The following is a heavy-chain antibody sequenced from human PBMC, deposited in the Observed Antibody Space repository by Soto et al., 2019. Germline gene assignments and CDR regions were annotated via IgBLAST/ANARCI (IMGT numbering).Heavy chain of an antibody. CDR1: GITISNYP. V-gene: IGHV3-23*01. Sequence: EVQLLESGGGLVQPGGSLRLSCAASGITISNYPMSWVRQAPGKGLDWVSGISGSGDRTYYADSAKGRFTISKDMSRNSLSLQLDSLGVEETAVYFCVKDDGGYHSTAPHWGQGTLVTVSS. D-gene: IGHD3-22*01. CDR3: VKDDGGYHSTAPH. CDR2: ISGSGDRT. J-gene: IGHJ4*02.